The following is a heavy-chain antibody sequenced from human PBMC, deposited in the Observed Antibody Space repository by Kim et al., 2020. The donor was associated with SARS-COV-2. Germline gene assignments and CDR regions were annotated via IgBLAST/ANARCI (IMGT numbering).Heavy chain of an antibody. J-gene: IGHJ4*02. D-gene: IGHD3-10*01. CDR3: VKEDSQYFYDY. V-gene: IGHV3-30*18. Sequence: GGSLRLSCAASGFIFSSRGMHWVRQAPGKGLEWVAIISSDGSSTHYGASVRGRFTISRDNSKNTMYLEMNSLRVEDTAIYYCVKEDSQYFYDYWGQGTLVTVSS. CDR2: ISSDGSST. CDR1: GFIFSSRG.